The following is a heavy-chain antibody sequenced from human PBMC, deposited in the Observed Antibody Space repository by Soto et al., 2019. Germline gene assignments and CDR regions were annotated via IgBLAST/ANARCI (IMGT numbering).Heavy chain of an antibody. D-gene: IGHD6-13*01. CDR3: ARVWEMATVAACDY. V-gene: IGHV5-51*01. CDR2: IXPXXSXT. Sequence: PGETLKISCRISGYTFTNYWIAWVRQMPGKGLEWMGIIXPXXSXTXXXPXXXGQVTISVDKSINTAYLQWSSLKASDSAMYYCARVWEMATVAACDYWGQGTLVTASS. CDR1: GYTFTNYW. J-gene: IGHJ4*02.